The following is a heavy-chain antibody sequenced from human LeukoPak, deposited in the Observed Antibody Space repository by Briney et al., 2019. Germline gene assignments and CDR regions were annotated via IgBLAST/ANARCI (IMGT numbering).Heavy chain of an antibody. D-gene: IGHD1-1*01. V-gene: IGHV5-51*01. CDR3: ARHVSGTWNYFDY. J-gene: IGHJ4*02. Sequence: GESLKISCKGSGYSFTSYWIGWVRQMPGKGLEWVGTIYPGDSDTRYSPSIQGQVTISADKSINTAYVQWSSLKASDAAMYYCARHVSGTWNYFDYWGQGTLVTVST. CDR1: GYSFTSYW. CDR2: IYPGDSDT.